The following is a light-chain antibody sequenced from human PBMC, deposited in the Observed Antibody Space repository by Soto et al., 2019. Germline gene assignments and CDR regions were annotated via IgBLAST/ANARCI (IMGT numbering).Light chain of an antibody. CDR2: GGS. CDR1: ESVSTN. Sequence: EIEMTQSPATLSLAPGERVTLSCRASESVSTNLAWYQQKAGQAPRLLIYGGSSRATGIPVRFSGSGSETDFTLTITRLEPEDFAVYYCQQYSSSRTFGQGTRLEIK. J-gene: IGKJ5*01. V-gene: IGKV3-20*01. CDR3: QQYSSSRT.